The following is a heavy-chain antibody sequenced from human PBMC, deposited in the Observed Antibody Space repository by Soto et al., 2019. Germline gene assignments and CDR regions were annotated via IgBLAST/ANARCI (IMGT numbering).Heavy chain of an antibody. CDR1: GCSIISCCYS. Sequence: PSETLSLTCAVSGCSIISCCYSWSWIRQPPGKGLEWIGYIYYSGSTYYNPSLKSRVTISVDTSKNQFSLKLSSVTAADTAVYYCATLILTGYYLDYWGQGTLVTVSS. J-gene: IGHJ4*02. CDR2: IYYSGST. V-gene: IGHV4-61*01. CDR3: ATLILTGYYLDY. D-gene: IGHD3-9*01.